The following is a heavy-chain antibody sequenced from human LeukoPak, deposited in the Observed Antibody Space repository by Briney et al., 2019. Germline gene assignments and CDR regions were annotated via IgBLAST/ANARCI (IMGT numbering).Heavy chain of an antibody. D-gene: IGHD3-22*01. CDR2: ISSSGSTI. J-gene: IGHJ4*02. V-gene: IGHV3-11*01. CDR3: ARGITMIVVPPRPLFDY. Sequence: PGGSLRLSCAASGFTFSDYYMSWIRQAPGKGLEWVSYISSSGSTIYYADSVKGRFTISRDNAKNSLYLQMNSLRAEDTAVYYCARGITMIVVPPRPLFDYWGQGTLVTVSS. CDR1: GFTFSDYY.